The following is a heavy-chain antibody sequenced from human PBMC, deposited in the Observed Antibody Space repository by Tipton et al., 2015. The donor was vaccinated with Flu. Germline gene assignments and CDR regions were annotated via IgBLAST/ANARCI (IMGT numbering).Heavy chain of an antibody. CDR3: ARDGAGYNGAFDM. CDR2: INPNDNGT. CDR1: GYTFTAHY. D-gene: IGHD5-24*01. V-gene: IGHV1-2*02. Sequence: QLVQSGAELKKPGASVKVSCKGSGYTFTAHYMHWVRQAPGQGLEWMGWINPNDNGTRYPQKFQGRVTMTRDTSISTVYMELGRLSSDDTAVYYCARDGAGYNGAFDMWGQGTMVTVSS. J-gene: IGHJ3*02.